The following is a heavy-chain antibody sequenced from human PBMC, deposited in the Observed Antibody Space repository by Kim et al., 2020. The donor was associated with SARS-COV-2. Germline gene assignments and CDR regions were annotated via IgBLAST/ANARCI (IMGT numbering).Heavy chain of an antibody. CDR1: EFTLSNAW. CDR2: INTKADGGTT. J-gene: IGHJ4*02. CDR3: ATTGGRL. V-gene: IGHV3-15*01. Sequence: GGSLRLSCEASEFTLSNAWVGWVRQAPGKGLEWVGRINTKADGGTTDYTAPVKGRFIISRDDLKNTLYLQMNGLKTEDTAVYYCATTGGRLWGQGTLVTVSS.